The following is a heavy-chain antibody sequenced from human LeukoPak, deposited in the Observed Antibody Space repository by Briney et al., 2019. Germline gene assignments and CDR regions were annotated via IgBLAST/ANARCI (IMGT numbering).Heavy chain of an antibody. CDR1: GFTFSSYG. V-gene: IGHV3-74*01. J-gene: IGHJ5*02. CDR3: ARSCSSTSCYSRFDP. Sequence: GGSLRLSCAASGFTFSSYGMHWVRQAPGKVLVWVSRINSDGSSTSYADSVKGRFTISRDNAKNTLYLQMNSLRAEDTAVYYCARSCSSTSCYSRFDPWGQGTLVTVSS. CDR2: INSDGSST. D-gene: IGHD2-2*02.